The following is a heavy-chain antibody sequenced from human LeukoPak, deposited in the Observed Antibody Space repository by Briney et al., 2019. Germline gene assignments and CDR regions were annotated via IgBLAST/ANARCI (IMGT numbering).Heavy chain of an antibody. CDR1: GGSISSYY. CDR2: IYYSGST. J-gene: IGHJ4*02. Sequence: NPSETLSLTCTVSGGSISSYYWSWIRQPPGKGLEWIGYIYYSGSTNYNPSLKSRVTMSVDTSKNQFSLKLSSVTAVDTAVYYCARNSGGVGGSYYFDYWGQGTLVTVSS. CDR3: ARNSGGVGGSYYFDY. V-gene: IGHV4-59*12. D-gene: IGHD1-26*01.